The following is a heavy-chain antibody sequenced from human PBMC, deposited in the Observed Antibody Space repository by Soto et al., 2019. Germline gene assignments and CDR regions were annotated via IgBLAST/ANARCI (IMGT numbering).Heavy chain of an antibody. CDR1: GFALDTYD. J-gene: IGHJ3*01. V-gene: IGHV3-48*03. CDR3: ADEHVLMFASDDAFNV. Sequence: EEQLVESGGDLVQPGGSLRLSCTSSGFALDTYDMNWVRLAPGKDLEWISHIATGGDRIYYADSVKGRFTISRDNARNSLYLQINALRDDSTALYYCADEHVLMFASDDAFNVWGQGTLVTVSS. D-gene: IGHD2-21*01. CDR2: IATGGDRI.